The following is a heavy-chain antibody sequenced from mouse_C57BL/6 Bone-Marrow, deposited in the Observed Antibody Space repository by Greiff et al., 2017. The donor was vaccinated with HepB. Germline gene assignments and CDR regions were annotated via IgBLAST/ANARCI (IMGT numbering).Heavy chain of an antibody. CDR1: GYTFTSYW. CDR3: ARERGNWEAMDY. D-gene: IGHD4-1*01. V-gene: IGHV1-69*01. CDR2: IDPSDSYT. Sequence: QVHVKQPGAELVMPGASVKLSCKASGYTFTSYWMHWVKQRPGQGLEWIGEIDPSDSYTNYNQKFKGKSTLTVDKSSSTAYMQLSSLTSEDSAVYYCARERGNWEAMDYWGQGTSVTVSS. J-gene: IGHJ4*01.